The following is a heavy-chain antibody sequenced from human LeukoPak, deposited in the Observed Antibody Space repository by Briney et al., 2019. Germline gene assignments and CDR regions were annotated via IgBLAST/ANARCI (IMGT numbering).Heavy chain of an antibody. J-gene: IGHJ4*02. Sequence: GGSLRLSCAASGFSFSGHAMHWVRQAPGQGLDWVAVISYEGSNKYTTDSVKGRFTISRDNAKNSLYLQMNSLRAEDTAVYYCARIVRLEEIEGATYYFDYWGQGTLVTVSS. CDR3: ARIVRLEEIEGATYYFDY. CDR2: ISYEGSNK. CDR1: GFSFSGHA. D-gene: IGHD1-26*01. V-gene: IGHV3-30*04.